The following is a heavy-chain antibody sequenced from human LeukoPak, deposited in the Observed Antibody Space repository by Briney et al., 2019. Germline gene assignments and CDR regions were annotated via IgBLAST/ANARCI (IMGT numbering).Heavy chain of an antibody. CDR1: GFTFSSYA. V-gene: IGHV3-30-3*01. Sequence: PGRSLRLSCAASGFTFSSYAMHWVRQAPGKGLEWVAVISYDGSNKYYADSVKGRFTIPRDNSKNTLYLQMNSLRAEDTAVYYCARDLVVMATMVDYWGQGTLVTVSS. CDR2: ISYDGSNK. J-gene: IGHJ4*02. D-gene: IGHD5-24*01. CDR3: ARDLVVMATMVDY.